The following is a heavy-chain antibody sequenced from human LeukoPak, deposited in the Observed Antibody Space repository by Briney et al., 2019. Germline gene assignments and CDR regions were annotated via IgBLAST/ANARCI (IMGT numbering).Heavy chain of an antibody. CDR2: IHYSGRI. J-gene: IGHJ4*02. CDR1: GGSFSGYY. Sequence: PSETLSLTCAVYGGSFSGYYWSWIRQPPGKGLEWIGEIHYSGRINYNPSLTSRVTISADTSNNHFSLKMNSVTAADTAVYYCSRGTDAYKCGNSWGQGTLVTVPS. D-gene: IGHD5-24*01. V-gene: IGHV4-34*01. CDR3: SRGTDAYKCGNS.